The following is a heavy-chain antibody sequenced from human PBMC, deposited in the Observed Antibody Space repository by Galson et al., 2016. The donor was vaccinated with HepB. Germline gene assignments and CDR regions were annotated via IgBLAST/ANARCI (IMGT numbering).Heavy chain of an antibody. CDR3: ATEVVGYVAT. Sequence: SETLSLTCSVSGGYITSSSWSWIRQPPGKGLQWIGYIYYNGNTNYNPSLKSRVTISVDTSKTQFSLRLSSVTAADTAVYYCATEVVGYVATWGQGTLVTASS. J-gene: IGHJ5*02. CDR2: IYYNGNT. CDR1: GGYITSSS. V-gene: IGHV4-59*01. D-gene: IGHD2-15*01.